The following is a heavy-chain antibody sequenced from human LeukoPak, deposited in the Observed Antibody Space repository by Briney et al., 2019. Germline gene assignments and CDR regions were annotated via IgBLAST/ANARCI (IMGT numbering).Heavy chain of an antibody. V-gene: IGHV1-24*01. CDR2: FDPEDGET. D-gene: IGHD1-26*01. CDR3: ARAQGSYYHYYMDV. Sequence: ASVKVSCKVSGYTLTELSMHWVRQAPGKGLEWMGGFDPEDGETIYAQKFQGRVTMTRDMSTSTVNMELSSLRSEDTAVYYCARAQGSYYHYYMDVWGKGTTVTVSS. CDR1: GYTLTELS. J-gene: IGHJ6*03.